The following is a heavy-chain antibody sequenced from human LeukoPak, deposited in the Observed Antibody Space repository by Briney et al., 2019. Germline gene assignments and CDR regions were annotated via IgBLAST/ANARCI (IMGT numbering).Heavy chain of an antibody. J-gene: IGHJ4*02. CDR1: GASISSSSDY. Sequence: PAETLSLTCTVSGASISSSSDYWGWIRQPPGKGLEWIGSIYYSRSTYYNPSLTSRVTISVDTSKNQFSLKVTSVTAADTAVYYCARGRPADGQNFFDNWGQGTLVTVSS. V-gene: IGHV4-39*01. D-gene: IGHD6-13*01. CDR2: IYYSRST. CDR3: ARGRPADGQNFFDN.